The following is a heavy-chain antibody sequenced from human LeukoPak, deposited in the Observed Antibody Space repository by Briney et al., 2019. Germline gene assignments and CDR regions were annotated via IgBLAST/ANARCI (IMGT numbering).Heavy chain of an antibody. CDR2: INHSGST. V-gene: IGHV4-34*01. J-gene: IGHJ1*01. CDR3: ARGVALGYFQH. Sequence: SETLSLTCAVYGGSFSGYYWSWIRQPPGKGLEWIGEINHSGSTNYNPSLKSRVTISVDTSKNQFSLKLSSVTAADTAVYYCARGVALGYFQHWGQGTLVTASS. D-gene: IGHD2-15*01. CDR1: GGSFSGYY.